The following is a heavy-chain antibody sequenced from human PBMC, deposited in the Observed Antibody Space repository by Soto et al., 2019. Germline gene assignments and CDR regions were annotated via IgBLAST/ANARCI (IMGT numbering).Heavy chain of an antibody. Sequence: QVQLVQSGAEVKKPGSSVTVSCKVSGGTFSGTAINWVRQAPGQGHEWLGGIIPMFAITHYAPKFQGRVAVTADVSTSTAYMQLSSLRSDDTAVYDCVRAPHNIWFKFFHWGQGTRVSVSS. CDR2: IIPMFAIT. CDR3: VRAPHNIWFKFFH. D-gene: IGHD3-10*01. V-gene: IGHV1-69*01. CDR1: GGTFSGTA. J-gene: IGHJ4*02.